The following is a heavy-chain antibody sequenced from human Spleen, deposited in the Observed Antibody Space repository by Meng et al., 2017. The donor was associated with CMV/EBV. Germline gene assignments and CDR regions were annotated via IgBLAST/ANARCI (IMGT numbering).Heavy chain of an antibody. Sequence: ASVKVSCKASGYTFNSYGISWVRQAPGQGLEWMGWISAYNGNTNYAQKLQGRVTMTTDTSTSTAYMELRSLRSDDTAVYYCARTQVPAHVGSYRYYYFYAMDVWGQGTTVTVSS. J-gene: IGHJ6*02. CDR1: GYTFNSYG. D-gene: IGHD1-26*01. CDR3: ARTQVPAHVGSYRYYYFYAMDV. V-gene: IGHV1-18*01. CDR2: ISAYNGNT.